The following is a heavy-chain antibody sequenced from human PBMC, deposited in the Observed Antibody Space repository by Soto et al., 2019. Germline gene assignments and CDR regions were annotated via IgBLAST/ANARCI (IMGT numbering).Heavy chain of an antibody. D-gene: IGHD2-2*01. J-gene: IGHJ4*02. CDR1: GFTFNNYA. CDR3: AKGVAGPNWTRTRCIFDLDY. CDR2: ISDSGAT. Sequence: EVQLLQSGGVLVQPGGSLRLSCAASGFTFNNYAMSWVRQAPGKGLEWVSTISDSGATYYAAYVQGRFTISRDNSKNTLYLQMSSLRAENTAVYFFAKGVAGPNWTRTRCIFDLDYWGQGTLVTVSS. V-gene: IGHV3-23*01.